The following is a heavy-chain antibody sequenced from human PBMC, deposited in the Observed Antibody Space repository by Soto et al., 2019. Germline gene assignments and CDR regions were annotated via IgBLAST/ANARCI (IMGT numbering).Heavy chain of an antibody. Sequence: EAQLVESGGGLVKPGGSLRLSCAASGFTFSTYSMNWVRQAPGKGLEWVSSISSSRGYRSYADSVKGRCTISRDNAKNSLYLQMDSLRAEDTAVYFCARGRSINTNMDYWGQGTLVTVSS. CDR2: ISSSRGYR. V-gene: IGHV3-21*01. J-gene: IGHJ4*02. D-gene: IGHD2-2*01. CDR1: GFTFSTYS. CDR3: ARGRSINTNMDY.